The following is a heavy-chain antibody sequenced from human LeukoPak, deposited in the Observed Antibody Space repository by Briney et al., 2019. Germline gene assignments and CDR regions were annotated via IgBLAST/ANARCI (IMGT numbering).Heavy chain of an antibody. CDR1: GFTFSDYY. Sequence: GRSLRLSCAASGFTFSDYYMSWIRQAPGKGLEWVSYISSSGSTIYYADSVKGRFTISRDNAKNSLYLQMNSLRAEDTAVYYCARDRGYSYGTNYYYYGMDVWGQGTTVTVSS. V-gene: IGHV3-11*01. J-gene: IGHJ6*02. CDR3: ARDRGYSYGTNYYYYGMDV. D-gene: IGHD5-18*01. CDR2: ISSSGSTI.